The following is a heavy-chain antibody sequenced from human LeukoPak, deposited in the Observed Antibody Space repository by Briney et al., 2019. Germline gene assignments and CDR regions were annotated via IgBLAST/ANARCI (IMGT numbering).Heavy chain of an antibody. Sequence: GGSLRLSCAASGFTFSSSVMSWVRQAPGKGLEWVGRIKSKTDGETTDYAAPVKGRFTISRDDSKDTLYLQMNSLRTEDTAVYYCNTDPSFFVIPDWGQGTLVTVSP. J-gene: IGHJ4*02. CDR3: NTDPSFFVIPD. V-gene: IGHV3-15*01. CDR1: GFTFSSSV. CDR2: IKSKTDGETT. D-gene: IGHD3-16*02.